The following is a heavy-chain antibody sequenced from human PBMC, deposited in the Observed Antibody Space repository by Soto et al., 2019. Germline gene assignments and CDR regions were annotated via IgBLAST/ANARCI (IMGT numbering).Heavy chain of an antibody. Sequence: GGSLRLSCAASGFTFSSYGMHWVRQAPGKGLEWVAVISYDGSNKYYADSVKGRFTISRDNSKNTLYLQMNSLRAEDTAVYYCAKCRATVDYGMDVWGQGTTVTVS. V-gene: IGHV3-30*18. CDR3: AKCRATVDYGMDV. D-gene: IGHD4-17*01. CDR2: ISYDGSNK. J-gene: IGHJ6*02. CDR1: GFTFSSYG.